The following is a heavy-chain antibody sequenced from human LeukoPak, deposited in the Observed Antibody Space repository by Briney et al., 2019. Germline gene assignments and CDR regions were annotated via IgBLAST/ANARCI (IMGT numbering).Heavy chain of an antibody. CDR1: GGSISSSNW. J-gene: IGHJ4*02. Sequence: SETLSLSCAVSGGSISSSNWWSWVRQPPGKGLEWIGEIYHSGSTNYNPSLKSRVTISVDKSKNQFSLKLSSVTAADTAVYYCASNWIDYGGNLRRDYWGQGTLVTVSS. V-gene: IGHV4-4*02. CDR2: IYHSGST. CDR3: ASNWIDYGGNLRRDY. D-gene: IGHD4-23*01.